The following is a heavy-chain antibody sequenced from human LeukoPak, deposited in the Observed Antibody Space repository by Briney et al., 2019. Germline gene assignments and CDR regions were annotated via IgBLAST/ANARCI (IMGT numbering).Heavy chain of an antibody. Sequence: GGSLRLSCAASGFTFSSYAMHWVRQAPGKGLEWVAVISYDGSNKYYADSVKGRFTISRDNSKNTLYLQMNSLRAEDTAVCYCARDKATMNFDYWGQGTLVTVSS. CDR2: ISYDGSNK. CDR1: GFTFSSYA. V-gene: IGHV3-30-3*01. CDR3: ARDKATMNFDY. J-gene: IGHJ4*02. D-gene: IGHD5-24*01.